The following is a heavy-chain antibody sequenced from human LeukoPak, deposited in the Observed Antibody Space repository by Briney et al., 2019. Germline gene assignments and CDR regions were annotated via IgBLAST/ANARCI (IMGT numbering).Heavy chain of an antibody. Sequence: GGSLRLSCAASGFTFGSYGMHWVRQAPGKGLEWVAFIRYDGTNEYYADSVKGRFTISRDNSKNTLYLQMNSLRAEDTAVYYCARERNLEIAVAGTIFDYWGQGTLVTVSS. D-gene: IGHD6-19*01. CDR2: IRYDGTNE. J-gene: IGHJ4*02. CDR3: ARERNLEIAVAGTIFDY. CDR1: GFTFGSYG. V-gene: IGHV3-30*02.